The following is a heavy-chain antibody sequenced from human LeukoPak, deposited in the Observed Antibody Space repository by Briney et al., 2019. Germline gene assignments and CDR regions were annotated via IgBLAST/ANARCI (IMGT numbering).Heavy chain of an antibody. CDR1: GFTFSSYA. J-gene: IGHJ4*02. D-gene: IGHD3-22*01. V-gene: IGHV3-23*01. CDR3: TKINAYHYDSSGYYFDY. Sequence: GGSLRLSCAASGFTFSSYAMNWVRQAPGKGLEWVSGISGSGGNTYYADSVKGRFTISRDNSKSTLYLQMNSLRAEDTTVYYCTKINAYHYDSSGYYFDYWGQGTLVTVSS. CDR2: ISGSGGNT.